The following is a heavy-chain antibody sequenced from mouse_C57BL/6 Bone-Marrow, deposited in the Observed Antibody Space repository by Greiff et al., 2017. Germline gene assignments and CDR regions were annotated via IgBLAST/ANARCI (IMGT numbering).Heavy chain of an antibody. CDR3: ARDASHPYKDYAMDY. CDR2: SRNKANDYTT. Sequence: EVKLMESGGGLVQSGRSLRLSCATSGFTFSDFYMEWVRQAPGKGLEWIAASRNKANDYTTEYSASVKGRFIVSRDTSQSILYLQMNALRAEDTAIYYCARDASHPYKDYAMDYWGQGTSGTVSS. V-gene: IGHV7-1*01. D-gene: IGHD1-3*01. CDR1: GFTFSDFY. J-gene: IGHJ4*01.